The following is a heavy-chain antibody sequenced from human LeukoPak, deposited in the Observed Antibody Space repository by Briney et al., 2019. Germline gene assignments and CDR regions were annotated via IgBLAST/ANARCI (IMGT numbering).Heavy chain of an antibody. CDR1: GYTLTELS. CDR3: ATPRYCSSTSCNRVGFDI. Sequence: ASVKVSCKVSGYTLTELSMHWVRQAPGKGLEWMGGFDPEDGETIYAQKFQGRVTMTEDTSTDTAYMEPSSLRSEDTAVYYCATPRYCSSTSCNRVGFDIWGQGTMVTVSS. V-gene: IGHV1-24*01. J-gene: IGHJ3*02. D-gene: IGHD2-2*02. CDR2: FDPEDGET.